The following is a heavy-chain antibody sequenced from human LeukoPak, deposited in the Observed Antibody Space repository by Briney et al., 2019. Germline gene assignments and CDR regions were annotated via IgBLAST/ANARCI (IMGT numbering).Heavy chain of an antibody. D-gene: IGHD2-8*01. CDR2: IYYSGST. J-gene: IGHJ6*02. V-gene: IGHV4-59*01. CDR3: ARIGRDIVPYYGIDV. Sequence: SETLSLTCTVSGGSISSYYWSWIRQPPGKGLEWIGYIYYSGSTNYNPSLKSRVTISVDTSKNQFSLKLSSVTAADTAVYYCARIGRDIVPYYGIDVWGQGTTVTVSS. CDR1: GGSISSYY.